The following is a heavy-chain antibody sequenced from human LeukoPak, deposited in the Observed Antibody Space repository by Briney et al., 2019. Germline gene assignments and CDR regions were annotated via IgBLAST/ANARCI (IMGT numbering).Heavy chain of an antibody. CDR2: ISSSGSTI. V-gene: IGHV3-48*03. D-gene: IGHD3-22*01. CDR3: ARDYYDSSGYYYFDY. CDR1: GFTFSRYE. Sequence: GGSLRLSCAASGFTFSRYEMNWVRQAPGKGLEWVSYISSSGSTIYYADSVKGRFTISRDNAKNSLYLQMNSLRAEDTAVYYCARDYYDSSGYYYFDYWGQGTLVTVSS. J-gene: IGHJ4*02.